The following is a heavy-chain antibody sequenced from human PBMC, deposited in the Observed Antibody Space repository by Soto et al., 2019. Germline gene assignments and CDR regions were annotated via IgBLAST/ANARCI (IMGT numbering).Heavy chain of an antibody. CDR1: GFSFSGYW. D-gene: IGHD2-15*01. J-gene: IGHJ4*02. CDR3: ARVEGGSGGKGDPLAF. CDR2: IYGDGTGT. Sequence: GGSLRLSCVASGFSFSGYWMHWVRQRPGKGLAWVSNIYGDGTGTYADSVKGRFTISRDDAKSTIYLQMNSLRAEDTAVYYCARVEGGSGGKGDPLAFWGQGTLVTVSS. V-gene: IGHV3-74*01.